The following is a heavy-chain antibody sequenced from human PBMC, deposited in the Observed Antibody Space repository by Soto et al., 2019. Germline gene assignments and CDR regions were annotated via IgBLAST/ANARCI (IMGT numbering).Heavy chain of an antibody. CDR3: ARHGRGYCSSTSCYSSYYYYYMDV. V-gene: IGHV4-39*01. CDR1: GGSISSSSYY. Sequence: SETLSLTCTVSGGSISSSSYYWGWIRQPPGKGLEWIGSIYYSGSTYYNPSLKSRVTISVDTSKNQFSRKLSSGTAADTAVYYCARHGRGYCSSTSCYSSYYYYYMDVWGKGTTVTVSS. CDR2: IYYSGST. J-gene: IGHJ6*03. D-gene: IGHD2-2*01.